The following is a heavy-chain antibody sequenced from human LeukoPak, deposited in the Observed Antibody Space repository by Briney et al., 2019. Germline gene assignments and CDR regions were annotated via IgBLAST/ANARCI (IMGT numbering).Heavy chain of an antibody. CDR2: IYHSGST. Sequence: SETLSLTCAVSGYSISSGYYWGWIRQPPGKGLEWIGSIYHSGSTYYNPSLKSRVTISVDTSKNQFSLKLSSVTAADTAVYYCASGIRGPERYWGQETLVTVSS. CDR3: ASGIRGPERY. J-gene: IGHJ4*02. D-gene: IGHD1-1*01. V-gene: IGHV4-38-2*01. CDR1: GYSISSGYY.